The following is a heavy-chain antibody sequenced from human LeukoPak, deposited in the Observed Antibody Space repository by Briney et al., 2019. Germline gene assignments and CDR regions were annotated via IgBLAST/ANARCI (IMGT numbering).Heavy chain of an antibody. V-gene: IGHV4-59*08. CDR3: ARRAPLWFGERAFDY. CDR1: GGSITGYY. CDR2: IFYSGST. J-gene: IGHJ4*02. D-gene: IGHD3-10*01. Sequence: SETLSLTCTVSGGSITGYYWSWIRQPPGKGLEWIGYIFYSGSTSYNPSLKSRVTISVDTSKNQFSLKLSSVTAADTAVYYCARRAPLWFGERAFDYWGQGTLVTVSS.